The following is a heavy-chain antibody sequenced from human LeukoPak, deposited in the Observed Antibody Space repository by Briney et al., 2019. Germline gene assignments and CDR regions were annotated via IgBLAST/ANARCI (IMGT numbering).Heavy chain of an antibody. Sequence: SVKVSCKASGGTFSSYAISWVRQAPGQGLEWMGGIIPIFGTANYAQKFQGRVTITTDESTSTAYMELSSLRSEDTAVYYCAREGAIVVVPAAIGLYYFDYWGQGTLVTVSS. CDR3: AREGAIVVVPAAIGLYYFDY. CDR2: IIPIFGTA. J-gene: IGHJ4*02. D-gene: IGHD2-2*02. V-gene: IGHV1-69*05. CDR1: GGTFSSYA.